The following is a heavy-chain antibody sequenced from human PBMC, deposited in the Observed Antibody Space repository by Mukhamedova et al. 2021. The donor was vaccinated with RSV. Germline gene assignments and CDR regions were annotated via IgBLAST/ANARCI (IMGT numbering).Heavy chain of an antibody. Sequence: GQGLEWMGGIIPIFGTANYAQKFQGRVTITADESTSTAYMELSSLRSEDTAVYYCARDLAVYSSSWSFDYWGQGTLV. J-gene: IGHJ4*02. CDR2: IIPIFGTA. D-gene: IGHD6-13*01. CDR3: ARDLAVYSSSWSFDY. V-gene: IGHV1-69*01.